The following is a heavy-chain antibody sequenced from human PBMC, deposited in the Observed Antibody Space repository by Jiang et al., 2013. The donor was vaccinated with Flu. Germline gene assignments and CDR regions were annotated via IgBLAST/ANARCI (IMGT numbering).Heavy chain of an antibody. CDR1: GFTFGDYA. V-gene: IGHV3-49*04. J-gene: IGHJ4*02. Sequence: VQLLESGGGLVQPGRSLRLSCTASGFTFGDYAMSWVRQAPGKGLEWVGFIRSKAYGGTTEYAASVKGRFTISRDDSKSIAYLQMNSLKTEDTAVYYCTSGRDSSGWWVYYFDYWGHGNPGHRLL. D-gene: IGHD6-19*01. CDR2: IRSKAYGGTT. CDR3: TSGRDSSGWWVYYFDY.